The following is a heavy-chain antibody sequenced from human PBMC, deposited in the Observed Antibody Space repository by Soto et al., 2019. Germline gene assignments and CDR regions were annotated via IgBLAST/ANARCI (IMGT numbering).Heavy chain of an antibody. Sequence: SETLSLTCTVSGDSICGYYWSWIRQSPGKGLEWIGDMHYSGDTHYNPSLKSRVTMSIDTSRNQFSLRLTSVTAGDRAVYYCARDRTAKFAPYWHFDLWGRGTLVTVSS. V-gene: IGHV4-59*01. J-gene: IGHJ2*01. CDR1: GDSICGYY. D-gene: IGHD2-21*02. CDR3: ARDRTAKFAPYWHFDL. CDR2: MHYSGDT.